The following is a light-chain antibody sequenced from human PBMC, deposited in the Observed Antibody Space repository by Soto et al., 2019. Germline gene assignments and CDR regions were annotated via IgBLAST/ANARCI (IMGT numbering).Light chain of an antibody. J-gene: IGKJ4*01. CDR3: QHYVNYPLT. Sequence: DIVLTQSPGTLSLSPGERATLSCRASQSVNNNFLAWYQQKPGQAPRLLIYGASSRATGIPDRFSGSGSGTDFTLTINRLDSEDSAVYYCQHYVNYPLTFGGGTKVEIK. CDR2: GAS. V-gene: IGKV3-20*01. CDR1: QSVNNNF.